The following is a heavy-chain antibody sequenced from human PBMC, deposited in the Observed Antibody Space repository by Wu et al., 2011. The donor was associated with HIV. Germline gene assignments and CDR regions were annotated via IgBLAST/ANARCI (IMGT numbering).Heavy chain of an antibody. CDR3: ARGYGITSSFDY. CDR2: VDPDDGET. CDR1: GYTFSEYY. D-gene: IGHD1-1*01. J-gene: IGHJ4*02. V-gene: IGHV1-69-2*01. Sequence: EVQLVQSGAEVKKSGATVKISCKVSGYTFSEYYIHWLQQAPGKGLEWVGLVDPDDGETKYSQRFLGRVTMTADTSTDTAFMELSSLRSDDSATYFCARGYGITSSFDYWGQGSLVTVSS.